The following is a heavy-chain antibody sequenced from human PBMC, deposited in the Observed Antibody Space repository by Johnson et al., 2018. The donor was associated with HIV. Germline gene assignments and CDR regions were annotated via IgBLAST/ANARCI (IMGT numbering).Heavy chain of an antibody. CDR1: GLTFSSYW. V-gene: IGHV3-7*05. D-gene: IGHD3-10*01. Sequence: MLLVESGGGLVQPGGSLRLSCAASGLTFSSYWMSWVRQAPGKGLEWVANIKQDGSEKYYVASVKGRFTISRDNAKNSLYLQMNSLRAEDTAVYYCARGRIYGAFAFDIWGQGTMVTVSS. CDR3: ARGRIYGAFAFDI. J-gene: IGHJ3*02. CDR2: IKQDGSEK.